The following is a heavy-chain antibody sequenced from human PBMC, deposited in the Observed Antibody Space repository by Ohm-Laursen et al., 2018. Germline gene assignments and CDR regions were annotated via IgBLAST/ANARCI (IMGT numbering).Heavy chain of an antibody. D-gene: IGHD3-22*01. Sequence: SLRLSCSASGFTFSDYYMSWIRQAPGKGLEWVSYISSRGSTIYYADSVKGRFTISRDNAKNSLYLQMNSLRAEDTAVYYCARGYDSSGYYYYYYGMDVWGQGTTVTVSS. CDR3: ARGYDSSGYYYYYYGMDV. J-gene: IGHJ6*02. CDR1: GFTFSDYY. V-gene: IGHV3-11*01. CDR2: ISSRGSTI.